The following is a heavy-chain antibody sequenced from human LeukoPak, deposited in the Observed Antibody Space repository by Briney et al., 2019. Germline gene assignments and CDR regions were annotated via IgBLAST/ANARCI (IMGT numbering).Heavy chain of an antibody. CDR2: ISWNSGSI. CDR1: GFTFDDYA. V-gene: IGHV3-9*03. J-gene: IGHJ4*02. D-gene: IGHD2-2*01. CDR3: AKAVSYDCSSTSCYFDY. Sequence: GGSLRLSCAASGFTFDDYAVHWVRQAPGKGLEWVSGISWNSGSIGYADSVKGRFTISRDNAKNSLYLQMNSLRAEDMALYYCAKAVSYDCSSTSCYFDYWGQGTLVTVSS.